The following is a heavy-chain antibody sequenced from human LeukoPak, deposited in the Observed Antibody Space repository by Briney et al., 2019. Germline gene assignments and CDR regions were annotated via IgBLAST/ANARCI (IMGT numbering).Heavy chain of an antibody. V-gene: IGHV3-48*04. J-gene: IGHJ4*02. Sequence: PGRSLRLSYAASGFTFSSYGMHWVRQAPGKGLEWISYISTTSSTIYYADSVKGRFTISRDNTKNSLYLHLNSLRAEDTAVYYCARDRTAVAALYYFDYWGQGTLVTVSS. CDR2: ISTTSSTI. CDR3: ARDRTAVAALYYFDY. D-gene: IGHD6-19*01. CDR1: GFTFSSYG.